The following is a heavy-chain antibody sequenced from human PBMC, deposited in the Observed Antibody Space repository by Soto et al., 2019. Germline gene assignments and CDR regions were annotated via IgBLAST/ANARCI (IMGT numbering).Heavy chain of an antibody. V-gene: IGHV3-64D*08. CDR2: ISSNGGST. D-gene: IGHD5-18*01. CDR3: VKEREGQWIQLWLFDY. CDR1: GFTFSSYA. Sequence: GGSLRLSCSASGFTFSSYAMHWVRQAPGKGLEYVSAISSNGGSTYYADSVKGRFTISRDNSKNTLYLQMSSLRAEDTAVYYCVKEREGQWIQLWLFDYWGQGTLVTVSS. J-gene: IGHJ4*02.